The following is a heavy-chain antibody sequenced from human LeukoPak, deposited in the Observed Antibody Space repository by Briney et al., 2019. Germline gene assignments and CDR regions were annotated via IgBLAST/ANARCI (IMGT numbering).Heavy chain of an antibody. D-gene: IGHD2-2*01. Sequence: GRSLRLSCAASGFTFSSYWMSWVRQAPGKGLEWVANIKQDGSEKYYVDSVKGRFTISRDNAKNSLYLQMNSLGAEDTAVYYCAKDLPDAFFDYWGQGTLVTVSS. CDR1: GFTFSSYW. V-gene: IGHV3-7*01. CDR3: AKDLPDAFFDY. J-gene: IGHJ4*02. CDR2: IKQDGSEK.